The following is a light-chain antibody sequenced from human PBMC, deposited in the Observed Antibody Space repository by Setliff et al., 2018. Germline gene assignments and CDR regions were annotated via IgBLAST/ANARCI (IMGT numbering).Light chain of an antibody. CDR3: AAWDDSLRGYV. CDR2: SNN. Sequence: QSALTQSPSASASPGQRVTMSCSGSSSNTGKNYVYWYQQFPGTAPKLLIYSNNQRPSGVPDRFSGSKSGTSASLAISGLRSDDEADYYCAAWDDSLRGYVFGSGTKVTVL. J-gene: IGLJ1*01. CDR1: SSNTGKNY. V-gene: IGLV1-47*01.